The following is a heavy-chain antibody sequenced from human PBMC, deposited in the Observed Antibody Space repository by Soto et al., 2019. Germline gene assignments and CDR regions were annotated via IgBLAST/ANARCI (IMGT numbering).Heavy chain of an antibody. V-gene: IGHV3-21*01. J-gene: IGHJ4*02. CDR1: GFTFSSYS. D-gene: IGHD1-1*01. Sequence: GGSLRLSCAASGFTFSSYSMNWVRQAPGKGLEWVSSISSSSSYIYYADSVKGRFTISRDNAKNSLYLQMNSLRAEDTAVYYCAGVGILGLGWKIYLHSDQACRVTVSS. CDR2: ISSSSSYI. CDR3: AGVGILGLGWKIYLH.